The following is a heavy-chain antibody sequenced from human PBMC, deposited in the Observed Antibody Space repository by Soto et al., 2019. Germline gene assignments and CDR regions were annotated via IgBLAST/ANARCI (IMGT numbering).Heavy chain of an antibody. CDR2: ISAHNGNT. J-gene: IGHJ4*02. V-gene: IGHV1-18*01. CDR1: GYGFTTYG. CDR3: ARGRYGDY. Sequence: QVHLVQSGAEVKKPGASVKVSCKGSGYGFTTYGITWVRRAPGQGLEWMAWISAHNGNTNYAQKLQDRVTVTRDTSTSTAYMEQRSLRSDDTAVYYCARGRYGDYWGQGALVTVSS. D-gene: IGHD1-1*01.